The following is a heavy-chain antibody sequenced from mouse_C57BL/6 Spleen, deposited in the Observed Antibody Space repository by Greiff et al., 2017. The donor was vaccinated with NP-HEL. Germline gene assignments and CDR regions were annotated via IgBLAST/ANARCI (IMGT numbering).Heavy chain of an antibody. CDR1: GYTFTDYE. Sequence: VQLQQSGAELVRPGASVTLSCKASGYTFTDYEMHWVKQTPVHGLEWIGAIDPETGGTAYNQKFKGKAVLTADKSSSTAYMELRRLTSEDSAVYYCTRGVVALYAMDYWGQGTSVTVSS. D-gene: IGHD1-1*01. V-gene: IGHV1-15*01. CDR2: IDPETGGT. CDR3: TRGVVALYAMDY. J-gene: IGHJ4*01.